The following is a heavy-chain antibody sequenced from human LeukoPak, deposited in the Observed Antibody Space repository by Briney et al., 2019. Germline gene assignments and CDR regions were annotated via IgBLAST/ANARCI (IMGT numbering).Heavy chain of an antibody. J-gene: IGHJ4*02. Sequence: GGSLRLSCAASGFAFRSYWMHWVRQAPGKGLVWVSRINGDGTITTYADSVKGRFTISRDNTKNSLYLQMNSLRVEDTAVFYCARDQYDTWSRRGNFDSWGQGTLVIVSS. CDR1: GFAFRSYW. V-gene: IGHV3-74*01. CDR2: INGDGTIT. D-gene: IGHD3-3*01. CDR3: ARDQYDTWSRRGNFDS.